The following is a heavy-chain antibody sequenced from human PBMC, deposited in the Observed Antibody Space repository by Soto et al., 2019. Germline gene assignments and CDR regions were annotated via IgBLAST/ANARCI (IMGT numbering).Heavy chain of an antibody. CDR1: GGSIRSSNYY. CDR2: IYYSGNT. D-gene: IGHD3-22*01. J-gene: IGHJ5*02. Sequence: TSETLSLTCTVSGGSIRSSNYYWGWIRQPPGKGLEWIGTIYYSGNTYYNPSLKSRVTISVDTSKNQFSLKLTSVTAADTAIYYCARLPYYYDTSGYLNWFDPWGQGTLVTVSS. CDR3: ARLPYYYDTSGYLNWFDP. V-gene: IGHV4-39*01.